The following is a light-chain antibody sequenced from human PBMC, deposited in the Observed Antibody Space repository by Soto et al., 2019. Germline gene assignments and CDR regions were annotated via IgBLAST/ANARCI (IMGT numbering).Light chain of an antibody. CDR1: QTVGTS. J-gene: IGKJ2*01. Sequence: EIVLTQSPVTLSLSPGERATVSCRASQTVGTSLAWYQHKPGQAPRLLIYDASNRTTGIPIRFSGGGSGTDFTLTSSSLEPEDFAIYYCQQRSDWPPYTFGQGTKVEV. V-gene: IGKV3-11*01. CDR3: QQRSDWPPYT. CDR2: DAS.